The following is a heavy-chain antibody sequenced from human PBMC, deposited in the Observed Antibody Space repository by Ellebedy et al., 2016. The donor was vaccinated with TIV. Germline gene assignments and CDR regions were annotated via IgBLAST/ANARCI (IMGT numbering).Heavy chain of an antibody. CDR3: ASGYCGGDCYSSGAFDI. J-gene: IGHJ3*02. CDR1: GFTVSSSY. Sequence: GGSLRLSXAASGFTVSSSYMSWVRQAPGKGLEWVSVIYSGGSTYYADSVKGRFTISRHNSKSTLYLQMNSLRAEDTAVYYCASGYCGGDCYSSGAFDIWGLGTMVTVSS. D-gene: IGHD2-21*02. CDR2: IYSGGST. V-gene: IGHV3-53*04.